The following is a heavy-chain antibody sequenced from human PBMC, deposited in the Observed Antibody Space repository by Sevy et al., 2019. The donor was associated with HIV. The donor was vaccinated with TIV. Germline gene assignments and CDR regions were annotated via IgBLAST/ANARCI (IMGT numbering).Heavy chain of an antibody. CDR2: IKLDGDEK. V-gene: IGHV3-7*01. CDR1: GFSFRSYW. J-gene: IGHJ6*02. D-gene: IGHD4-4*01. CDR3: ARDSKGGFDV. Sequence: GGSLRLSCTASGFSFRSYWMTWVRQAPGMGLEWVANIKLDGDEKYYVESVKGRFTISRDNVKNSLYLQMNNLRAEDRAVYYCARDSKGGFDVWGQGTTVTVSS.